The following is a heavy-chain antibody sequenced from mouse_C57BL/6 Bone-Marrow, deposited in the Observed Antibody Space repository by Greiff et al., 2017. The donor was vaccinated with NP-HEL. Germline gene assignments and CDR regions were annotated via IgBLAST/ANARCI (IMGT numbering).Heavy chain of an antibody. CDR3: ARSPYYYYGSSPGYFDV. D-gene: IGHD1-1*01. Sequence: QVTLKVSGPGILQSSQTLSLTCSFSGFSLSTSGMGVSWIRQPSGKGLEWLAHIYWDDDKRYNPSLKSRLTISKDTSRNQVFLKITSVDTADTATYYCARSPYYYYGSSPGYFDVWGTGTTVTVSS. CDR1: GFSLSTSGMG. J-gene: IGHJ1*03. V-gene: IGHV8-12*01. CDR2: IYWDDDK.